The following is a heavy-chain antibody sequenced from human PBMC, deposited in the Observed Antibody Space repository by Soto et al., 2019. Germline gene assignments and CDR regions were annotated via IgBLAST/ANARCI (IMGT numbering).Heavy chain of an antibody. J-gene: IGHJ4*02. CDR2: IYYSGST. V-gene: IGHV4-39*01. CDR3: ARLLYDFWSGYSYYFDY. Sequence: SETLSLTCTVSGGSISSSSYYWGWIRQPPGKGLEWIGSIYYSGSTYYNPSLKSRVTISVDTSKNQFSLKLSSVTAADTAVYYCARLLYDFWSGYSYYFDYWGQGTLVTVSS. CDR1: GGSISSSSYY. D-gene: IGHD3-3*01.